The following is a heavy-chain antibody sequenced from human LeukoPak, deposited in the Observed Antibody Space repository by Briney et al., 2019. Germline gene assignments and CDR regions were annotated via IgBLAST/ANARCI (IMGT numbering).Heavy chain of an antibody. V-gene: IGHV1-18*01. Sequence: ASVKVSCKASGYTFTSYGISWVRQAPGQGLEWMGGISAYNGNTNYAQKLQGRVTMTTDTSTSTAYMELRSLRSDDTAVYYCARGPLPIYCSSTSCYPSSEAYFDYWGQGTLVTVSS. J-gene: IGHJ4*02. CDR3: ARGPLPIYCSSTSCYPSSEAYFDY. CDR2: ISAYNGNT. CDR1: GYTFTSYG. D-gene: IGHD2-2*01.